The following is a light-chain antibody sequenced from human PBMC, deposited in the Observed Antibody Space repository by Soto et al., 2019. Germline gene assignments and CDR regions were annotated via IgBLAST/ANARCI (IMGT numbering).Light chain of an antibody. Sequence: DIPMTQSPSSLSASVGDRVTITCRATQGISNYLAWYQQKPGKVPKLLIYAASTLQSGVPSRFSGSGSGTDFTLTISSLQPDDVATYYCQRYISAPFTFGPGTNVDIK. V-gene: IGKV1-27*01. CDR3: QRYISAPFT. J-gene: IGKJ3*01. CDR1: QGISNY. CDR2: AAS.